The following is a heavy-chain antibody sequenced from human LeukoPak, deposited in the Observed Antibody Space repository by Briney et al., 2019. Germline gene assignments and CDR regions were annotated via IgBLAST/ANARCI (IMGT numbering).Heavy chain of an antibody. CDR3: ARVPQDYYDRSGYYFWPMDY. CDR2: INSDGSST. J-gene: IGHJ4*02. D-gene: IGHD3-22*01. Sequence: GGSLRLSCAASGLTFSSYWMHWVRQAPGKGLVWVSRINSDGSSTSYADSVKGRFTISRDNAMNTLYLQMNSLRAEETAVYYCARVPQDYYDRSGYYFWPMDYWGRGTLVTVSS. V-gene: IGHV3-74*01. CDR1: GLTFSSYW.